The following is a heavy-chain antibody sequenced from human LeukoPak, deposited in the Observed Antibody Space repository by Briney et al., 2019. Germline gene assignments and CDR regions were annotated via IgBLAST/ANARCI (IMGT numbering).Heavy chain of an antibody. Sequence: ASVKVSCKASGYTFTGYYMHWVRQAPGRGLEWMGWINPNSGGTNYAQKFQGRVTMTRDTSISTAYMELSRLRSDDTAVYYCARDSHPVSWAFDIWGQGTMVTVSS. V-gene: IGHV1-2*02. J-gene: IGHJ3*02. CDR2: INPNSGGT. CDR1: GYTFTGYY. CDR3: ARDSHPVSWAFDI.